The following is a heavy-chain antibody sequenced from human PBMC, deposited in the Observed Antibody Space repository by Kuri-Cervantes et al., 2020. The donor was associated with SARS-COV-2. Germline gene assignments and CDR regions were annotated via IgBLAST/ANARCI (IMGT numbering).Heavy chain of an antibody. J-gene: IGHJ4*02. V-gene: IGHV4-30-2*01. CDR2: IYHSGST. Sequence: SQTLSLTCAVSGGSISSGGYSWSWIRQPPGKGLEWIGYIYHSGSTYYNPSLKSRVTISVDRSKNQFSLKLSSVTAADTAVYYCARISTYYFDYWGQGTLVTVSS. CDR1: GGSISSGGYS. CDR3: ARISTYYFDY.